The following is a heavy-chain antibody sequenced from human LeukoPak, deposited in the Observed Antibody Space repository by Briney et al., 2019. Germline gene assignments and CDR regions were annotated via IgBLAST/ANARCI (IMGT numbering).Heavy chain of an antibody. J-gene: IGHJ4*02. CDR2: ISSDGNSK. D-gene: IGHD1-26*01. V-gene: IGHV3-30*03. Sequence: GGSLRLSCAASGFTFTAYHMHWVRQTPDKALEWVALISSDGNSKFFADSVKGRFTISSDSSKNTVYLQMNGLRPEDTAVYYCSRDRSGSWTFDYWGQGTLVTVSS. CDR1: GFTFTAYH. CDR3: SRDRSGSWTFDY.